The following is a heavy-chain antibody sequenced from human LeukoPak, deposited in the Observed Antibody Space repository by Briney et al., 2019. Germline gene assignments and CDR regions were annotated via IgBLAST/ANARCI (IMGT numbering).Heavy chain of an antibody. V-gene: IGHV3-21*01. J-gene: IGHJ6*03. Sequence: GGSLRLSCAASGFTFSSYSMNWVRQAPGKGLEWVSSISSSCSYIYYADSVKGRFTISRDNAKNSLYLQMNSLRAEDTAVYYCARGFIAAAWDYMDVWGKGTTVTVSS. CDR3: ARGFIAAAWDYMDV. CDR1: GFTFSSYS. CDR2: ISSSCSYI. D-gene: IGHD6-13*01.